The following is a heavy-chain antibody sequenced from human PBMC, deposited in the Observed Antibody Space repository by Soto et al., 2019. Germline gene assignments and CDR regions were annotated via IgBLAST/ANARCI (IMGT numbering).Heavy chain of an antibody. CDR3: TRNLVPQYYDFWSGYWGAFDI. CDR1: GFTFGDYA. CDR2: IRSKAYGGTT. Sequence: PGGSLRLSCTASGFTFGDYAMSWVRQAPGKGLEWVGFIRSKAYGGTTEYAASVKGRFTISRDDSKSIAYLQMNSLKTEDTAVYYCTRNLVPQYYDFWSGYWGAFDIWRQGTMVTVSS. D-gene: IGHD3-3*01. J-gene: IGHJ3*02. V-gene: IGHV3-49*04.